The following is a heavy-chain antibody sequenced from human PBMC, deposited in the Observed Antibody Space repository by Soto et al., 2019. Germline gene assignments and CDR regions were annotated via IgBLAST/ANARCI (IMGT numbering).Heavy chain of an antibody. CDR1: GFTFSSNY. J-gene: IGHJ6*02. V-gene: IGHV3-53*01. D-gene: IGHD3-3*01. CDR3: ARSSGRLRFLEWLSNYYYYYGMDA. Sequence: GSLRLSCAASGFTFSSNYMSWVRQAPGNGLEGVSVIYSGGSTYYADSVKGRFTISRDNSKNTLYLQMNSLRAEDTAVYYCARSSGRLRFLEWLSNYYYYYGMDAWGQGTTVTVSS. CDR2: IYSGGST.